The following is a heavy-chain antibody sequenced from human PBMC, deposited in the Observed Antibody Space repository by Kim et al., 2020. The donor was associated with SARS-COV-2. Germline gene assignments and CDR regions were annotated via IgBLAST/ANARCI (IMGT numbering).Heavy chain of an antibody. Sequence: KDNTDSVEGRFTISRDNSKNTLYLQLHSLRAEDTAIYYCAKMMVRTTYDIWGLGTLVTVSS. V-gene: IGHV3-23*01. CDR3: AKMMVRTTYDI. D-gene: IGHD3-10*01. CDR2: K. J-gene: IGHJ3*02.